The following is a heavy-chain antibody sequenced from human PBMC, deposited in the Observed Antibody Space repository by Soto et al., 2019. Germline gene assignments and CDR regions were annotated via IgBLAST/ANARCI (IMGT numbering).Heavy chain of an antibody. CDR2: IYSGGNT. Sequence: QVQLQESGPGLVKPSETLSLTCTVSGGSISNNYWSWIRQSPGKGLEWIGHIYSGGNTNYNPSLKSRVTISVDTSKNQFSLNLGSLTAADSAVYYCTTARHPYWYFDLWGRGTLVTVSS. V-gene: IGHV4-59*13. CDR3: TTARHPYWYFDL. J-gene: IGHJ2*01. CDR1: GGSISNNY.